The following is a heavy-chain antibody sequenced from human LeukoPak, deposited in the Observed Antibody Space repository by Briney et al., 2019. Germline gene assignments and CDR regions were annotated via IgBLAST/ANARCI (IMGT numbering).Heavy chain of an antibody. V-gene: IGHV1-2*06. CDR1: GYTFISYG. CDR2: IDPNSGGT. CDR3: ARDSRVSGDY. J-gene: IGHJ4*02. D-gene: IGHD2/OR15-2a*01. Sequence: ASVKVSFTASGYTFISYGISWVRQAPGQGLEWMGRIDPNSGGTSCPQKFRGRVTMTRDTSINTAYMELSSLESDDTAVYYCARDSRVSGDYWGQGTLVAVSS.